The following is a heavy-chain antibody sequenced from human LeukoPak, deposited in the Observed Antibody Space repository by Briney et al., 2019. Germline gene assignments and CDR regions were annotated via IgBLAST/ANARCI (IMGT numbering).Heavy chain of an antibody. CDR2: INHSGST. Sequence: SETLSLTCAVYGGSFSGYYWSWIRQPPGKGLEWIGEINHSGSTNYNPSLKIRVTISVDTSKNQFSLKLSSVTAADTAVYYCASGKRWLRFPQYFDYWGQGTLVTVSS. CDR1: GGSFSGYY. V-gene: IGHV4-34*01. CDR3: ASGKRWLRFPQYFDY. D-gene: IGHD5-12*01. J-gene: IGHJ4*02.